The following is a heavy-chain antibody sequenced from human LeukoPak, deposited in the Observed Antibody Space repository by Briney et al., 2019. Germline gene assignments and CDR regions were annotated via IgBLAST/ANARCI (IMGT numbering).Heavy chain of an antibody. D-gene: IGHD3-3*01. Sequence: PGGSLRLSCAASGFIFSSYWMGWVRQAPGKGLEWVANIKRDGSERYYVDSVKGRFTISRDNAQNSLYLQMNSLRDEDTGVYYCARDKEAAVDFWSGYYPLWGQGILVTVSS. CDR3: ARDKEAAVDFWSGYYPL. V-gene: IGHV3-7*01. J-gene: IGHJ4*02. CDR1: GFIFSSYW. CDR2: IKRDGSER.